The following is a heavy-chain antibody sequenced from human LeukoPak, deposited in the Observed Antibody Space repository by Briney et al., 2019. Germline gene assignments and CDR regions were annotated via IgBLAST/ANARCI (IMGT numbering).Heavy chain of an antibody. CDR3: ARYGDYGGNTIAVPFDY. V-gene: IGHV1-69*02. D-gene: IGHD4-23*01. CDR2: IIPILGIA. Sequence: AAVKVSCKASGGTFSSYTISWVRQAPGQGLEWIGRIIPILGIANYAQKFQGRVTITADKSTSTAYMELSSLRSEDTAVYYCARYGDYGGNTIAVPFDYWGQGTLVIVSS. CDR1: GGTFSSYT. J-gene: IGHJ4*02.